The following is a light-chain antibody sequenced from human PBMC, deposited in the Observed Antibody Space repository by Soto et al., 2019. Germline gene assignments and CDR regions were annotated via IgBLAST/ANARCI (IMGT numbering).Light chain of an antibody. CDR2: DTS. CDR1: TGAVTSGHY. CDR3: LLSYSGARV. V-gene: IGLV7-46*01. J-gene: IGLJ3*02. Sequence: QPVVTQEPSLTVSPGGTVTLTCGSSTGAVTSGHYPYWFQQKPGQGPRTLIYDTSNKHSWTPARFSGSLLGGKAALTLSGAQPEDEAEYYCLLSYSGARVFGGGTKLTVL.